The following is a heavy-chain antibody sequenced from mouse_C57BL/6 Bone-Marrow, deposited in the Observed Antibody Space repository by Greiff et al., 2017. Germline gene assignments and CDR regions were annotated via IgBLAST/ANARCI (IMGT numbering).Heavy chain of an antibody. V-gene: IGHV14-1*01. CDR1: GFNIKDYY. CDR2: IDPEDGDT. D-gene: IGHD1-1*01. Sequence: EVKVVESGAELVRPGASVKLSCTASGFNIKDYYMHWVKQRPEQGLEWIGRIDPEDGDTEYAPKFQGKATMTADTSSNTAYLQLSSLTSEDTAVYYCTTGYYGSSPFAYWGQGTLVTVSA. CDR3: TTGYYGSSPFAY. J-gene: IGHJ3*01.